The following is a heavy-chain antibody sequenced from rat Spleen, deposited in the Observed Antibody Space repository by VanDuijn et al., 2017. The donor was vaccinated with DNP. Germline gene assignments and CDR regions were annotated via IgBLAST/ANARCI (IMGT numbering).Heavy chain of an antibody. CDR1: GLTFSNYG. D-gene: IGHD1-8*01. CDR3: VRDSRDYGSYADYFDY. V-gene: IGHV5-19*01. Sequence: EVLLLESGGGLVQPGRSLKLSCAVSGLTFSNYGMHWIRQAPAKGLEWVASISPSGGSTYYRDSVKGRFTISRDNATNTLYLQMNSLRSEDTASYYCVRDSRDYGSYADYFDYWGQGVMVTVSS. CDR2: ISPSGGST. J-gene: IGHJ2*01.